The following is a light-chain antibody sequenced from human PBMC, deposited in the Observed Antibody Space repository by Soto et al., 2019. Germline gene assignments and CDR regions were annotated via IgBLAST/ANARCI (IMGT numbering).Light chain of an antibody. V-gene: IGKV3-20*01. CDR3: KQYGTSPRT. CDR2: DAS. CDR1: QSVSSSY. J-gene: IGKJ1*01. Sequence: EIVLTQSPCTLSLSPGERATLSCRASQSVSSSYLAWYQQKPGQAPRLLIYDASSRATGIPDRFSGSGSGTDFTLTISRLEPEDFTMYYCKQYGTSPRTFGQGTKVEIK.